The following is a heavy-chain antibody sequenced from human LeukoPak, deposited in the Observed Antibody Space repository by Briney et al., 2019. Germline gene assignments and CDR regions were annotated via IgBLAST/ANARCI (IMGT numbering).Heavy chain of an antibody. D-gene: IGHD6-6*01. CDR3: ARDPEYSSSSTGLAGFMDV. CDR2: ISYDGSNK. Sequence: PGRSLRLSCAASGFTFSSYAMHWVRQAPGKGLEWVGVISYDGSNKYYADSVKGRFTISRDNSKNTLYLQMNSLRAEDTAVYYCARDPEYSSSSTGLAGFMDVWGQGTTVTVSS. J-gene: IGHJ6*02. V-gene: IGHV3-30-3*01. CDR1: GFTFSSYA.